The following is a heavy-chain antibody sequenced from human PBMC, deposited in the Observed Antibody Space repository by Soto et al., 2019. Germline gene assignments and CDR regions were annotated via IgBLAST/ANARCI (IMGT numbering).Heavy chain of an antibody. Sequence: QVQLQESGPGLVKPSGTLSLTCAVSSASISSSNWWSWVRQPPGKGLEWIEEIYHSGSTNYNPSLTRRVTISVDKSKNQFSLKLSSVTAADTAVYYCAMSAYCSSTSGRGSTYSYYYYMDVWGKGTTVTVSS. J-gene: IGHJ6*03. CDR2: IYHSGST. V-gene: IGHV4-4*02. CDR3: AMSAYCSSTSGRGSTYSYYYYMDV. D-gene: IGHD2-2*01. CDR1: SASISSSNW.